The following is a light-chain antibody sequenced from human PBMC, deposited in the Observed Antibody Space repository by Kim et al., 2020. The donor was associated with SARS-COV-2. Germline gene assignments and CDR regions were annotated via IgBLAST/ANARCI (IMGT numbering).Light chain of an antibody. Sequence: GQSITISCTGTSSDVGGYNYVSWYQQHPGKAPKLMIYDVSNWPSGVSNRFSGSKSGNMASLTISGLQAEDEADYYCSSYTSSSTLVFGTGTQLTVL. CDR1: SSDVGGYNY. CDR2: DVS. J-gene: IGLJ1*01. V-gene: IGLV2-14*03. CDR3: SSYTSSSTLV.